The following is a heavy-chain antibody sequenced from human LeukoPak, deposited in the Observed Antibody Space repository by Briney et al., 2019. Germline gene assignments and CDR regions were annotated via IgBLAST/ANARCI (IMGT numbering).Heavy chain of an antibody. J-gene: IGHJ5*02. CDR3: ARHGYDILTGGAVAWFDP. CDR1: GGSFSGYY. CDR2: INHSGST. V-gene: IGHV4-34*01. Sequence: KSSETLSLTCAVYGGSFSGYYWSWIRQPPGKGLEWIGEINHSGSTNYNPSLKSRVTISVDTSKNQFSLKLSSVTAADTAVYYCARHGYDILTGGAVAWFDPWGQGTLVTVSS. D-gene: IGHD3-9*01.